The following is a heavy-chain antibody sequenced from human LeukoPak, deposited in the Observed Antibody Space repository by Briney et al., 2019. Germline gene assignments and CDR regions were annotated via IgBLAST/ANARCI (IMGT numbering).Heavy chain of an antibody. J-gene: IGHJ4*02. Sequence: SETLSLTCIVSGGSISTSAYYWGWIRQPPGEGLQWIGSIYYSGNTYYNSSLKSRVTISVDTSKNQFSLKLSSVTAADTAVYYCARLPHNYYDSSGAYFDYWGQGTLVTVSS. CDR2: IYYSGNT. CDR1: GGSISTSAYY. D-gene: IGHD3-22*01. V-gene: IGHV4-39*01. CDR3: ARLPHNYYDSSGAYFDY.